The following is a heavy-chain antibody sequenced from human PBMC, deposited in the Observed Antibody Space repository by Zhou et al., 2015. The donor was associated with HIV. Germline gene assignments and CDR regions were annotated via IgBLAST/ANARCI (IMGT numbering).Heavy chain of an antibody. D-gene: IGHD3-22*01. CDR3: AREHKMSYYYDSGDWGFFDF. CDR2: INAANGNT. Sequence: QVQLVQSGAEVKKPGASVKVSCKASGYTFTTYAIHWVRQAPGQRLEWMGWINAANGNTKYSQNFQGRVAITRDTSASAAYMELTRLKSEDTAVYFCAREHKMSYYYDSGDWGFFDFWGQGTLVTVSS. J-gene: IGHJ4*02. V-gene: IGHV1-3*01. CDR1: GYTFTTYA.